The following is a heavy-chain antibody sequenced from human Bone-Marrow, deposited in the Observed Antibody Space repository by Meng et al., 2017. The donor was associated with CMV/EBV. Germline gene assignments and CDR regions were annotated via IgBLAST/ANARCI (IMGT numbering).Heavy chain of an antibody. D-gene: IGHD5-18*01. Sequence: VHLVEPGGGLVQTVWTLRLSCAATGFTFSDYWMHWVRQAPGKGLEWVAFIRYDGSNKYYADSVKGRFTISRDNSKNTLYLQMNSLRAEDTAVYYCAKYSYGFGDLDYWGQGTLVTVSS. CDR1: GFTFSDYW. CDR2: IRYDGSNK. V-gene: IGHV3-30*02. J-gene: IGHJ4*02. CDR3: AKYSYGFGDLDY.